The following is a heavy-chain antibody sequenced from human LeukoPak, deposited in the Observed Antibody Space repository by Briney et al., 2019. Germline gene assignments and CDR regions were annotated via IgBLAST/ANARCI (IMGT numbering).Heavy chain of an antibody. Sequence: SETLSLTCAVYGGSFSGYYWSWIRQPPGKGLEWIGEINHSGSTNYNPSLKGRVTISVDTSKNQFSLKLSSVTAADTAVYYCARGRRAVAGPYYYYMDVWGKGTTVTVSS. D-gene: IGHD6-19*01. CDR2: INHSGST. V-gene: IGHV4-34*01. CDR1: GGSFSGYY. CDR3: ARGRRAVAGPYYYYMDV. J-gene: IGHJ6*03.